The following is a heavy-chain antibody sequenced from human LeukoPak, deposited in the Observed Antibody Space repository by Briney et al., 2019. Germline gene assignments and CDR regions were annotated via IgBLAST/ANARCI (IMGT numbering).Heavy chain of an antibody. J-gene: IGHJ6*02. CDR3: ARVSYSGYVPLHVYYYYGMDV. V-gene: IGHV4-59*01. D-gene: IGHD5-12*01. Sequence: SETLSLTCTVSGGSISSYYWSWIRQPPGKGLEWIGYIYYSGSTNYNPSLKSRVTISVDTSKNQVSLKLSSVTAADTAVYYCARVSYSGYVPLHVYYYYGMDVWGQGTTVTVSS. CDR1: GGSISSYY. CDR2: IYYSGST.